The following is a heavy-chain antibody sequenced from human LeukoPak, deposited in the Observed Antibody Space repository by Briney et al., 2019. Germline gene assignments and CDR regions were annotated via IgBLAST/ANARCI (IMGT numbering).Heavy chain of an antibody. CDR2: INSDGSST. CDR3: ARGGITIFGVAPARWFDP. Sequence: GGSLRLSCAASGFTFSSYWMHWVRQAPGKVLVWVSRINSDGSSTSYADSVKGRFTISRDNAKNTLYLQMNSLRAEDTAVYYCARGGITIFGVAPARWFDPWGQGTLVTVSS. J-gene: IGHJ5*02. D-gene: IGHD3-3*01. V-gene: IGHV3-74*01. CDR1: GFTFSSYW.